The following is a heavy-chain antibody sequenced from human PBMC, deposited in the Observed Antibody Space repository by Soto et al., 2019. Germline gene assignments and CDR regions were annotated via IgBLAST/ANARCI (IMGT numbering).Heavy chain of an antibody. CDR2: INPSGGST. Sequence: ASVKVSCKASGYTFTSYYMHCVRQAPGQGLEWMGIINPSGGSTSYAQKFQGRVTMTRDTSTSTVYMELSSLRSEDTAVYYCASSEGDFWSGYWFDPWGQGTLVTVSS. D-gene: IGHD3-3*01. J-gene: IGHJ5*02. V-gene: IGHV1-46*01. CDR1: GYTFTSYY. CDR3: ASSEGDFWSGYWFDP.